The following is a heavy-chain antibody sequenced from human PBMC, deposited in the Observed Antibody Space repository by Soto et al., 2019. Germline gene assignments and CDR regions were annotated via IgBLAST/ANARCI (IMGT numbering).Heavy chain of an antibody. CDR1: GGTFSSYT. J-gene: IGHJ4*02. CDR2: IIPILGIA. D-gene: IGHD3-22*01. Sequence: ASVKVSCKASGGTFSSYTISWVRQAPGQGLEWMGRIIPILGIANYAQKFQGRVTITADKSTSTAYMELSSLRSEDTAVYYCAREGPPGYYDSSGYDFDYWGQGTLVTVSS. V-gene: IGHV1-69*04. CDR3: AREGPPGYYDSSGYDFDY.